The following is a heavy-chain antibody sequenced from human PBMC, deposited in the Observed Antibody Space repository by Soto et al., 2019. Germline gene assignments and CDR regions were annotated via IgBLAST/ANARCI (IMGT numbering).Heavy chain of an antibody. CDR2: IYYSGST. V-gene: IGHV4-30-4*01. CDR1: GGSISSGDYY. Sequence: SETLSLTCTVSGGSISSGDYYWSWIRQPPGKGLEWIGYIYYSGSTYYNPSLKSRVTISVDTSKNQFSLKLSSVAAADTAVYYCARDLSPDSSGYSDWFDPWGQGTLVTVSS. D-gene: IGHD3-22*01. J-gene: IGHJ5*02. CDR3: ARDLSPDSSGYSDWFDP.